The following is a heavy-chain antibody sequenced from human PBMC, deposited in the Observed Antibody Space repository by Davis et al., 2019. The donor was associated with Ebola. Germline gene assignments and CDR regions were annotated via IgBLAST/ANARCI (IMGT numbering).Heavy chain of an antibody. V-gene: IGHV3-23*01. CDR1: GFTFSTYA. CDR2: ISAGGTST. Sequence: GESLKISCAASGFTFSTYAMSWVRQAPGKGLEWVSGISAGGTSTYYADSVKGRFTTFRDNPKNTLYLQMNSLRADDTAVYYCAKQRGVGAIDYDYWGRGTVVTVSS. J-gene: IGHJ4*02. CDR3: AKQRGVGAIDYDY. D-gene: IGHD1-26*01.